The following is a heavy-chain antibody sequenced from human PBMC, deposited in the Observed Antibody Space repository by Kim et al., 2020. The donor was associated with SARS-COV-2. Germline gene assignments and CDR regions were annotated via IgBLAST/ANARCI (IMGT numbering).Heavy chain of an antibody. J-gene: IGHJ4*02. D-gene: IGHD3-10*01. CDR2: IYYSWST. V-gene: IGHV4-59*01. CDR1: GGSISSYY. CDR3: ARGTYPLWLGGVYFDY. Sequence: SETLSLTCTVSGGSISSYYWSWIRQPPGKGLEWIGYIYYSWSTNYNPSLKSRVTISVDTSKNQFSLKLSSVTAADTAVYYCARGTYPLWLGGVYFDYWGQGTLVTVSS.